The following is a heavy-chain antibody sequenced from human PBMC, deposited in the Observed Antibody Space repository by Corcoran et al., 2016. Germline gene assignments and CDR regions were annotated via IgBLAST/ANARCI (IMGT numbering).Heavy chain of an antibody. J-gene: IGHJ5*02. CDR2: IGNDGSAT. D-gene: IGHD6-13*01. CDR1: GFTPSSYW. Sequence: EVHLVESGGGLVQPGGSLRISCAASGFTPSSYWMQWVRQAPGKGLVWVAHIGNDGSATAYADSVKGRFTGSRDNAKNTLDLQMNSLRDEDTAEYYCATSVYSRADSWGQGTLVTVSS. CDR3: ATSVYSRADS. V-gene: IGHV3-74*03.